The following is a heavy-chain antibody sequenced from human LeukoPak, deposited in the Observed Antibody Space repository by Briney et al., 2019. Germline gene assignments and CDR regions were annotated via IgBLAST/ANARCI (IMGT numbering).Heavy chain of an antibody. V-gene: IGHV4-39*07. CDR1: GGSISSSSYY. J-gene: IGHJ4*02. CDR3: ARESATVTSRHFDY. CDR2: IYYSGST. Sequence: SETLSLTCTVSGGSISSSSYYWGWIRQPPGKGLEWIGSIYYSGSTYYNPSLKSRVTMSLDTSKNHFSLKLTSVTAADTAVYYCARESATVTSRHFDYWGQGTLVTVSS. D-gene: IGHD4-17*01.